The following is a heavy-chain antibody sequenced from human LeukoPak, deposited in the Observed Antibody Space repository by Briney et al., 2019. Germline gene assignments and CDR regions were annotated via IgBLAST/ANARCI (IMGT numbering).Heavy chain of an antibody. CDR1: GGTFSSYA. D-gene: IGHD2-2*02. CDR2: IIPIFGTA. Sequence: GSSVKDSCKASGGTFSSYAISWVRQAPGQGLEWMGGIIPIFGTANYAQKFQGRVTITADESTSTAYMELSSLRSEDTAVYYCARDLVPAAIKPLRMANYYYYGMDVWGQGTTVTVSS. CDR3: ARDLVPAAIKPLRMANYYYYGMDV. V-gene: IGHV1-69*01. J-gene: IGHJ6*02.